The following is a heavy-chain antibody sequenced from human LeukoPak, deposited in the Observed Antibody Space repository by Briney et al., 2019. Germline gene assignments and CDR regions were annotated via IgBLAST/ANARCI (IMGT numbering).Heavy chain of an antibody. V-gene: IGHV4-34*01. CDR1: GESFSGYY. CDR2: INHSGST. CDR3: AGRIAVAGTFDY. J-gene: IGHJ4*02. D-gene: IGHD6-19*01. Sequence: SETLSLTCAVYGESFSGYYWSWIRQPPGKGLEWIGEINHSGSTNYNPSLKSRVTISVDTSKNQFSLKLSSVTAADTAVYYCAGRIAVAGTFDYWGQGTLVTVSS.